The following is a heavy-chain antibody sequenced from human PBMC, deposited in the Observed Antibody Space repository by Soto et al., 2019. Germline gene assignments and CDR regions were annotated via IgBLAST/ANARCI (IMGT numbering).Heavy chain of an antibody. D-gene: IGHD3-3*01. V-gene: IGHV5-51*01. CDR2: IYPGDSDT. CDR3: ARLSKNAYDFWSGPPGSFDY. CDR1: GYSFTSYW. J-gene: IGHJ4*02. Sequence: GESLKISCKGSGYSFTSYWIGWVRQMHGKGLEWMGIIYPGDSDTRYSPYFQGQVTISADKSISTAYLQWSSLKASDTAMYYCARLSKNAYDFWSGPPGSFDYWGQGTLVTVS.